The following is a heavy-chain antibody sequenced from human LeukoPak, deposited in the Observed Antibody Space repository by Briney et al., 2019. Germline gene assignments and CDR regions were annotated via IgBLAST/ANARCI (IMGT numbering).Heavy chain of an antibody. CDR3: ARHGDYYDSSGYLDY. Sequence: SETLSLTCTVSGDSISSYYWSWIRQPPGKGLEWIGYIYYSGSTNYNPSLKSRVTISVDTSKNQFSLKLSSVTAADTAVYYCARHGDYYDSSGYLDYWGQGTLVTVSS. D-gene: IGHD3-22*01. CDR2: IYYSGST. V-gene: IGHV4-59*08. CDR1: GDSISSYY. J-gene: IGHJ4*02.